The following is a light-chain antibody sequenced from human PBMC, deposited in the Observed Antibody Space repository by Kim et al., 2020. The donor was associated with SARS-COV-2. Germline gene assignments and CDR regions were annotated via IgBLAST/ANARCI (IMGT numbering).Light chain of an antibody. V-gene: IGLV2-8*01. CDR3: ISYAGDNINV. CDR2: EVT. J-gene: IGLJ1*01. Sequence: QSALTQPPSASGSPGQSVTISCTGTSSDVGGYNYVSWYQQHPGKAPKLMIYEVTQRPSGVPDRFSGSKSGNTASLTVSGLQPEDEADYYCISYAGDNINVFGTGTKVTVL. CDR1: SSDVGGYNY.